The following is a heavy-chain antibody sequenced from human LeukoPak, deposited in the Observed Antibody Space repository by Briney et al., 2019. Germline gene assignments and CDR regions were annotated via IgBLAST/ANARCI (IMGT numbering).Heavy chain of an antibody. Sequence: GGSLRLSCAASGFTFSSYAMSWVRQAPGKGLEWVSAISGSGGSTYYADSVKGRFTISRDNSKNTLYLQMNSLRAEDTAVYYCAKDPFIVATSTDGMDVWGQGTTVTVSS. J-gene: IGHJ6*02. CDR1: GFTFSSYA. V-gene: IGHV3-23*01. CDR3: AKDPFIVATSTDGMDV. D-gene: IGHD5-12*01. CDR2: ISGSGGST.